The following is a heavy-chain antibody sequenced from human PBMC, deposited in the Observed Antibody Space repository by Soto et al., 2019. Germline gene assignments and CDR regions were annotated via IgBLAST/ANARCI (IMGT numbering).Heavy chain of an antibody. V-gene: IGHV1-2*02. D-gene: IGHD1-7*01. CDR1: GYTFTGYY. CDR2: INPNSGGT. J-gene: IGHJ6*02. CDR3: ATTYNWNYDYYYYGMDV. Sequence: GASVKVSCKASGYTFTGYYMHWVRQAPGQGLEWMGWINPNSGGTNYAQKFQGRVTMTRDTSISTAYMELSRLRSDDTAVYCCATTYNWNYDYYYYGMDVWGQGTTVTVS.